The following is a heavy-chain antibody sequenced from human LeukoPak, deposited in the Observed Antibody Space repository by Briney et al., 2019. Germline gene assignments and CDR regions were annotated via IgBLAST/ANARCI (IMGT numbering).Heavy chain of an antibody. CDR1: GFSVRSSY. CDR3: ARGASCGGDCYPH. CDR2: IYTSDST. D-gene: IGHD2-21*02. V-gene: IGHV3-53*01. Sequence: AGGSLRLSCGASGFSVRSSYMSWVRQAPGKGLEWVSVIYTSDSTHYADSVKGRFIISRDNSRNTLYLQMNSLRAEDTAVYYCARGASCGGDCYPHWGQGTLVTVSS. J-gene: IGHJ4*02.